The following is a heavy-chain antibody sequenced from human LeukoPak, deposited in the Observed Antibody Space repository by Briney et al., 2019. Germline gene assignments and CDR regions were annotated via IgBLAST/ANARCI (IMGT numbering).Heavy chain of an antibody. CDR1: GYTFTSYY. V-gene: IGHV1-46*01. D-gene: IGHD3-22*01. J-gene: IGHJ4*02. CDR3: ARDLRNYYDSSGYYYYGY. Sequence: ASVKVSCKASGYTFTSYYMHWVRQAPGQGLEWMGIINPSGGSTSYAQRFQGRVTMTRDMSTSTLYMELSSLRSEDTAVYYCARDLRNYYDSSGYYYYGYWGQGTLVTVSS. CDR2: INPSGGST.